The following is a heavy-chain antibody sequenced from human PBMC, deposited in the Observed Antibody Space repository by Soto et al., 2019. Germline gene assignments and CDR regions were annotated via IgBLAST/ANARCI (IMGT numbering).Heavy chain of an antibody. Sequence: GGSLRLSCAASGFTFSIFAMSWVRQSPGKGLEWVSTISGSGGSTYYADAVKGRFTISRDNSMGTLYLQMKSLRVEDTAIYYCAKEVSLGSTVDLGYWGRGALVTVSS. J-gene: IGHJ4*02. D-gene: IGHD7-27*01. CDR2: ISGSGGST. CDR3: AKEVSLGSTVDLGY. CDR1: GFTFSIFA. V-gene: IGHV3-23*01.